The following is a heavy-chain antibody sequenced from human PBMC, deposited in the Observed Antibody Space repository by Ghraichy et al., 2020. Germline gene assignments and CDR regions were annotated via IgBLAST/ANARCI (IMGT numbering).Heavy chain of an antibody. D-gene: IGHD2-21*02. J-gene: IGHJ6*02. V-gene: IGHV4-4*07. CDR2: IYTSGST. CDR3: ARGGGDYVFYYYYGMDV. CDR1: GGSISSYY. Sequence: SETLSLTCTVSGGSISSYYWSWIRQPAGKGLEWIGRIYTSGSTNYNPSLKSRVTMSVDTSKNQFSLKLSSVTAADTAVYYCARGGGDYVFYYYYGMDVWGQGTTVTVSS.